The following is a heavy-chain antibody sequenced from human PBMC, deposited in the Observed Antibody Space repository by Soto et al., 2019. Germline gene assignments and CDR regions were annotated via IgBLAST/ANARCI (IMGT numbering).Heavy chain of an antibody. V-gene: IGHV1-18*01. D-gene: IGHD4-4*01. CDR2: ISAYNGNT. CDR1: GYTFTSYG. J-gene: IGHJ6*02. CDR3: ATTYTGGMDA. Sequence: GDSVQVSCKASGYTFTSYGISWVRQAPGQGLEWMGWISAYNGNTNYAQKLQGRVTMTTDTYTSTAYMELRSLRYDDTAVYYCATTYTGGMDAWGQGTTVTVS.